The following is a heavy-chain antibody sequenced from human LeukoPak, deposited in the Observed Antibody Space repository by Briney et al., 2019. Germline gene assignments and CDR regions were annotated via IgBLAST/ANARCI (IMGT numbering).Heavy chain of an antibody. CDR3: AREEAY. Sequence: SETLSLTCTVSGGSISSSSYYWSWIRQPPGKGLEWIGYIYYSGSTNYNPSLKSRVTISVDTFKNQFSLKLSSVTAADTAVYYCAREEAYWGQGTLVTVSS. V-gene: IGHV4-61*01. CDR1: GGSISSSSYY. J-gene: IGHJ4*02. CDR2: IYYSGST.